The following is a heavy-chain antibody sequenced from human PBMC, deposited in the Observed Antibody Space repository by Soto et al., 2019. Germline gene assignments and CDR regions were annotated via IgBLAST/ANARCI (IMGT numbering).Heavy chain of an antibody. D-gene: IGHD1-26*01. J-gene: IGHJ6*02. CDR3: ARDXEVVGAAARGRRYGMDV. CDR2: IYYSGST. CDR1: GGSISGGDYY. Sequence: PSETLSLTCTVSGGSISGGDYYWSWIRQPPGKGVEWIGYIYYSGSTYYNPSLKSRVTISVDTSKNQFSLELSSVTAADTAVYYCARDXEVVGAAARGRRYGMDVWGRGTTVTVSS. V-gene: IGHV4-30-4*01.